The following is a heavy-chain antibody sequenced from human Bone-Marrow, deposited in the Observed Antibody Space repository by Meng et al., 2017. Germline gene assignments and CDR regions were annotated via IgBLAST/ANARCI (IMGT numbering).Heavy chain of an antibody. CDR2: IYYSGST. D-gene: IGHD1-14*01. V-gene: IGHV4-31*01. CDR1: GGSISSGGYY. J-gene: IGHJ4*02. CDR3: AREASPEYYFDY. Sequence: QGNLQRSGPGLVKPSQTLSLTCTVSGGSISSGGYYWSWIRQHPGKGLEWIGYIYYSGSTYYNPSLKSLVTISVDTSKNQFSLKLSSVTAADTAVYYCAREASPEYYFDYWGQGTLVTVSS.